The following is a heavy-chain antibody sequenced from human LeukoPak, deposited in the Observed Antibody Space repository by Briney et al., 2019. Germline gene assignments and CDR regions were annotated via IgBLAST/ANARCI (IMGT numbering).Heavy chain of an antibody. CDR3: ARLKRYFDWTWAIYFDY. Sequence: GESLKISCKGSGYSFTNYWIGWVRQMPGKGLEWMGVIYPGDSDTRYSPSFQGQVTISADKSISTAYLQWSSLKASDTAMYYCARLKRYFDWTWAIYFDYWGQGTLVTVSS. V-gene: IGHV5-51*01. CDR1: GYSFTNYW. J-gene: IGHJ4*02. CDR2: IYPGDSDT. D-gene: IGHD3-9*01.